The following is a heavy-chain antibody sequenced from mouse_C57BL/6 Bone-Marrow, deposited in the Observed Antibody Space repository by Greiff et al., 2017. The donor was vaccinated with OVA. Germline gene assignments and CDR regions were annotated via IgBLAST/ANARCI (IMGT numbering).Heavy chain of an antibody. V-gene: IGHV1-39*01. CDR3: ARWGGSGYVMDY. J-gene: IGHJ4*01. CDR2: INPNYGTT. Sequence: EVKLVESGPELVKPGASVKISCKASGYSFTDYNMNWVKQSNGKSLEWIGVINPNYGTTSYNQKFKGKATLTVDQSSSTAYMQLNSLTSEDSAVYYCARWGGSGYVMDYWGQGTSVTVSS. CDR1: GYSFTDYN. D-gene: IGHD3-2*02.